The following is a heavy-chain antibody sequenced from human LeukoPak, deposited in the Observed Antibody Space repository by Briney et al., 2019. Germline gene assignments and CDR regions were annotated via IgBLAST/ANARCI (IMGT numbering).Heavy chain of an antibody. D-gene: IGHD2-8*01. CDR2: INPNSGGT. CDR1: GYTFTGYY. V-gene: IGHV1-2*02. J-gene: IGHJ4*02. Sequence: ASVKVSCKASGYTFTGYYMHWVRQAPGQGLEWMGWINPNSGGTNYAQNFQGRVTMTRDTSISTAYMELSRLRSDDTAVYYCARWGGHCTSGLCYYFDCWGQGTLVTVSS. CDR3: ARWGGHCTSGLCYYFDC.